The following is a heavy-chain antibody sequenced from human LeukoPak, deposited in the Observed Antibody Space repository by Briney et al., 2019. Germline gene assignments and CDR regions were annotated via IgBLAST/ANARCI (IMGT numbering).Heavy chain of an antibody. J-gene: IGHJ3*02. CDR2: ISSSGSTI. CDR1: GFTFSDYY. D-gene: IGHD3-3*01. CDR3: AREVGMGITVFGVVNDAFDI. Sequence: GGSLRLSCAASGFTFSDYYMSWIRQVPGKGLEWVSYISSSGSTIYYADSVKGRFTISRDNAKNSLYLQMNSLRAEDTAVYYCAREVGMGITVFGVVNDAFDIWGQGTMVTVSS. V-gene: IGHV3-11*04.